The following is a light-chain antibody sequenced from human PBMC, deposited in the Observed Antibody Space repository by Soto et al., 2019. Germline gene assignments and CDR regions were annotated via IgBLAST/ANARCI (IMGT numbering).Light chain of an antibody. V-gene: IGKV1D-13*01. Sequence: AVQLTQSPSSLSASVGDRVTITCRASRGIGHSLAWYQHKPGKPPKLLISDASTLESGVPPRFSGSGSGTSITLAITSVQAEDFATYYCQQFTNYVLTFGGGTRVDIK. CDR3: QQFTNYVLT. J-gene: IGKJ4*01. CDR2: DAS. CDR1: RGIGHS.